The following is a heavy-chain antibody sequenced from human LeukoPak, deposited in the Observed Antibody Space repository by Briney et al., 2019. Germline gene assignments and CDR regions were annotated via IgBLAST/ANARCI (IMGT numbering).Heavy chain of an antibody. V-gene: IGHV3-23*01. CDR1: GFTFSSYG. J-gene: IGHJ4*02. CDR2: ISGSGGST. D-gene: IGHD3-22*01. Sequence: GGSLRLSCAASGFTFSSYGMSWVRQAPGKGLEWVSAISGSGGSTYYADSVKGRFTISRDNAKNSLYLQMNSLRAEDTAVYYCARVGGHYYDSHYFDYWGQGTLVTVSS. CDR3: ARVGGHYYDSHYFDY.